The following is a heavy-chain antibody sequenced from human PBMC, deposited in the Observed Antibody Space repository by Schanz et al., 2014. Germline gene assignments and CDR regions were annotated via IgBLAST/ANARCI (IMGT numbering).Heavy chain of an antibody. CDR2: IIPVLAIA. CDR1: GGTFSSYT. D-gene: IGHD1-1*01. Sequence: QVQLVHSGAEVKKPGSSVKVSCTASGGTFSSYTISWIRQAPGQGLEWMGRIIPVLAIADYAQKFQGRVTMTRDTSTSTVYMELSSLRSEDTAVYYCVKDPDKYNWNDVEGMDVWGQGTTVTVSS. CDR3: VKDPDKYNWNDVEGMDV. V-gene: IGHV1-69*04. J-gene: IGHJ6*02.